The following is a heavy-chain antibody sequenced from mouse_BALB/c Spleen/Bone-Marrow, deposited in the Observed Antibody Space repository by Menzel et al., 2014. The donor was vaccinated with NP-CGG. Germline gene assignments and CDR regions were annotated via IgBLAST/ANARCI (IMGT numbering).Heavy chain of an antibody. V-gene: IGHV1S56*01. Sequence: VMLVESGPELVKPGASVRMSCKASGYTFTTYYIHWVKQRPGQGLEWIGWIYPRNVNTNYNEKFRGKATLTADKSSSTAYMQLSSLTSEDSAVYFCARWLLPYYAMDYRGQGTSVTVSS. J-gene: IGHJ4*01. CDR3: ARWLLPYYAMDY. CDR1: GYTFTTYY. D-gene: IGHD2-3*01. CDR2: IYPRNVNT.